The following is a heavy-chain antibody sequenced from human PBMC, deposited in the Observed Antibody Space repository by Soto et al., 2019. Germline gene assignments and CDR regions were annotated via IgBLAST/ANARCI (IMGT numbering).Heavy chain of an antibody. CDR2: IDPSDSQT. Sequence: PGAALRISDKVSGYSFAGYWITWVRPKPGKGLEWMGRIDPSDSQTYYSPSFRGHVTISATKSITTVFLQWSSLRASDTAMYYCARQIYDSDTGPNFQYYFDSWGQGTPVTVS. J-gene: IGHJ4*02. D-gene: IGHD5-12*01. CDR1: GYSFAGYW. V-gene: IGHV5-10-1*01. CDR3: ARQIYDSDTGPNFQYYFDS.